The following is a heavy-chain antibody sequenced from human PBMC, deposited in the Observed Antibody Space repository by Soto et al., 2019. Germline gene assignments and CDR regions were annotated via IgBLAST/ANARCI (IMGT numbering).Heavy chain of an antibody. CDR2: FDPEDGET. Sequence: GPPVKVSCKVSGYTLTELSMHWVRQAPGKGLEWMGGFDPEDGETIYAQKFQGRVTITADKSTSTAYMELSSLRSEDTAVYYCASHLGGTLDYWGQGTLVTVSS. D-gene: IGHD2-15*01. V-gene: IGHV1-24*01. CDR1: GYTLTELS. CDR3: ASHLGGTLDY. J-gene: IGHJ4*02.